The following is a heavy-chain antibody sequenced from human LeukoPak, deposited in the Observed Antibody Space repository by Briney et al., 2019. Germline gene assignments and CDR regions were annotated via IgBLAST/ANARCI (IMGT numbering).Heavy chain of an antibody. Sequence: PSETLSLTCAVYGGSFSGYYWSWIRQPPGKGLEWLGEINHRGSTNYNPSLKSRVTISVDTSKNQFSLKLSSVTAADTAVYYCARAGYCNGGSCYLAYWGQGALVTVSS. CDR2: INHRGST. CDR3: ARAGYCNGGSCYLAY. V-gene: IGHV4-34*01. D-gene: IGHD2-15*01. J-gene: IGHJ4*02. CDR1: GGSFSGYY.